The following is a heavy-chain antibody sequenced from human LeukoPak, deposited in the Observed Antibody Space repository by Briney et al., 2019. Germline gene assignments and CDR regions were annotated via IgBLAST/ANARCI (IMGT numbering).Heavy chain of an antibody. Sequence: SETLSLTCTVSGGSISSSSYYWGWIRQPPGKGLEWIGSIYYSGSTYYNPSLKSRVTISVDTSKNQFSLKLSSVTAADTAVYYCARGGDRYCSSTSCPTAVPFRAFDIWGQGTMVTVSS. CDR2: IYYSGST. CDR1: GGSISSSSYY. CDR3: ARGGDRYCSSTSCPTAVPFRAFDI. J-gene: IGHJ3*02. V-gene: IGHV4-39*07. D-gene: IGHD2-2*01.